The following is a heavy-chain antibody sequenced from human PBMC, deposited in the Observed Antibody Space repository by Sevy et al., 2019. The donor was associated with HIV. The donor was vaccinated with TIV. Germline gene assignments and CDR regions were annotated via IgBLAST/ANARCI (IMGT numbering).Heavy chain of an antibody. CDR2: ISYDGKNK. V-gene: IGHV3-30*03. Sequence: GESLKISCAASGFTFSSYAMHWVRQAPGKGLEWVAVISYDGKNKYADSVKGRFTIPRDNSKNTLYLQMNSLRAEDTAGYYCARDGSSGGLFLKYYYYFGMDVWGQGTTVTVSS. D-gene: IGHD3-16*01. J-gene: IGHJ6*02. CDR3: ARDGSSGGLFLKYYYYFGMDV. CDR1: GFTFSSYA.